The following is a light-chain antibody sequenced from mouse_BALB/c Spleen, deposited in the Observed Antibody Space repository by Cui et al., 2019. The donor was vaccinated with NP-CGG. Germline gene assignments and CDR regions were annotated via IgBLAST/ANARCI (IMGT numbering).Light chain of an antibody. Sequence: QAVVTQESALTTSPGETVTLTCRSSTGAVTTSNYANWVQEKPDHLFTGLIGGTNNRPPVVPARFSGSLIGGKAALTITGAQTEDEAIYFCALWYSNHWVFGGGTKLTVL. V-gene: IGLV1*01. J-gene: IGLJ1*01. CDR2: GTN. CDR3: ALWYSNHWV. CDR1: TGAVTTSNY.